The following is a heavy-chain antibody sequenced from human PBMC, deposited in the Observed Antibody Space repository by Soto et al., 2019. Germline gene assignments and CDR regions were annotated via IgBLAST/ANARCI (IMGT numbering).Heavy chain of an antibody. CDR3: ARRGYGSRWPNVYMDV. D-gene: IGHD6-13*01. Sequence: SVKVSCKASGGTFSSYAISWVRQAPGQGLEWMGGIIPIFGTANYAQKFQGRFTISRDDSENTLYLQMGSLKAEDMALYYCARRGYGSRWPNVYMDVWGKGTTVTVSS. J-gene: IGHJ6*03. CDR1: GGTFSSYA. CDR2: IIPIFGTA. V-gene: IGHV1-69*05.